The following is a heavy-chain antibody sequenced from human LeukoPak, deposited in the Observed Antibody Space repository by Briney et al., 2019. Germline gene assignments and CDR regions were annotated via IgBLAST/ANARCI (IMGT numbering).Heavy chain of an antibody. CDR3: ARRPLRSRGEAFDI. Sequence: PSETLSLTCAVSGGSISSSNWWSRVCQPPGKGLECIGEIYHSGSTNYDPSLKSRVTISVDKSKNQFSLKLSSVTAADTAVYYCARRPLRSRGEAFDIWGQGTMVTVSS. J-gene: IGHJ3*02. V-gene: IGHV4-4*02. CDR2: IYHSGST. CDR1: GGSISSSNW. D-gene: IGHD3-10*01.